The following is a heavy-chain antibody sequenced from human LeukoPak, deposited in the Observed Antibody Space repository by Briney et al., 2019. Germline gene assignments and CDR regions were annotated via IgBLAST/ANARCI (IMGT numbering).Heavy chain of an antibody. CDR2: ISYDGSNK. D-gene: IGHD3-3*01. J-gene: IGHJ5*02. V-gene: IGHV3-30-3*01. CDR1: GFTFSSYA. Sequence: GGSLRLSCAASGFTFSSYAMHWVRQAPGKGLEWVAVISYDGSNKYYADSVKGRFTISRDNAKNSLYLQMNSLRDEDTAVYYCARDSTSASYYDFWSGYSEYNWFDPWGQGTLVTVSS. CDR3: ARDSTSASYYDFWSGYSEYNWFDP.